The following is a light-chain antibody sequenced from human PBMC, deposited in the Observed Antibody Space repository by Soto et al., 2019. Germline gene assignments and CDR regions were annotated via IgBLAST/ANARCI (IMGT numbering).Light chain of an antibody. CDR3: QQSYDIPT. V-gene: IGKV1-5*01. CDR2: DAS. J-gene: IGKJ1*01. Sequence: DIHIIHTPSTPSASVGARMTITCRGSQSISSWLAWYQQTPGEAPKLLIYDASALPRGVPSRFSGSGSGTDFTLTISSLQPEDFATYYCQQSYDIPTFGQGTKVDIK. CDR1: QSISSW.